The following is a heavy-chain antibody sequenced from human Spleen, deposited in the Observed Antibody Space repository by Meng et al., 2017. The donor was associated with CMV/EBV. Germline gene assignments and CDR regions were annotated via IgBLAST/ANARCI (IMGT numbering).Heavy chain of an antibody. CDR1: TFNSYV. CDR3: ARDRATFYYDSSIWFDP. V-gene: IGHV1-69*05. Sequence: TFNSYVISCVRQAPGQGIEWMGGILPISGSAKYAQKFQGRVTITTDESANSAYMELSSLRSEDTAVYYCARDRATFYYDSSIWFDPWGQGTLVTVSS. J-gene: IGHJ5*02. CDR2: ILPISGSA. D-gene: IGHD3-22*01.